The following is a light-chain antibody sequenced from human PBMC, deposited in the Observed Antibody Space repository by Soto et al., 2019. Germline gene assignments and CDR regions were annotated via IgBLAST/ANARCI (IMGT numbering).Light chain of an antibody. V-gene: IGLV2-14*01. CDR3: SSYTSSSARV. CDR2: DVS. CDR1: SSYVGGYNY. J-gene: IGLJ1*01. Sequence: QSALTQPASVSGSPGQSITISCTGTSSYVGGYNYVSWYQQHPGKAPKLMIYDVSNRPSGVSNRFSGSKSGNTASLNISGLQAEDEADYYCSSYTSSSARVFGTGTKVTVL.